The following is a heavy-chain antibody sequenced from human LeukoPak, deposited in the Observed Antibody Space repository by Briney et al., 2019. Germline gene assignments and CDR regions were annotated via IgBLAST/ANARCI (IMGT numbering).Heavy chain of an antibody. Sequence: SGTLSFTCAVYGGSFSGYYWSWIRQPPGKGLEWIGEINHSGSTNYNPSLKSRVTISVDTSKNQFSLKLSSVTAADTAVYYCARGTKRYFDWFLRDAFDIWGQGTMVTVSS. D-gene: IGHD3-9*01. CDR3: ARGTKRYFDWFLRDAFDI. V-gene: IGHV4-34*01. J-gene: IGHJ3*02. CDR2: INHSGST. CDR1: GGSFSGYY.